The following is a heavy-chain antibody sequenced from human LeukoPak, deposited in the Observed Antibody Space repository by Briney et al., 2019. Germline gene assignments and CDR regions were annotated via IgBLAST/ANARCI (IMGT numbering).Heavy chain of an antibody. D-gene: IGHD4-11*01. J-gene: IGHJ2*01. CDR1: GGTFSSYA. CDR2: IIPIFGTA. Sequence: GASVKVSCKASGGTFSSYAISWVRQAPGQGLEWMGGIIPIFGTANYAQKFQGRVTITTDESASAAYMELSSLRSEDTAVYYCARVSYPYSNYESGYFDLWGRGTLVTVSS. CDR3: ARVSYPYSNYESGYFDL. V-gene: IGHV1-69*05.